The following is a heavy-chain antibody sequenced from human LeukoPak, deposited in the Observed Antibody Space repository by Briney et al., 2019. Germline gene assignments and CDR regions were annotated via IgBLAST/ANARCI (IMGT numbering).Heavy chain of an antibody. CDR2: IYYSGST. CDR1: GGSISSSSYH. D-gene: IGHD2-2*01. V-gene: IGHV4-39*01. Sequence: SETLSLTCTVSGGSISSSSYHWGWIRQPPGTGLEWIGSIYYSGSTYYNPSLKSRVTISVDTSKNQFSLKLSSVTAADTAVYYCARPARVGYCSSTSCPFDYWGQGTLVTVSS. J-gene: IGHJ4*02. CDR3: ARPARVGYCSSTSCPFDY.